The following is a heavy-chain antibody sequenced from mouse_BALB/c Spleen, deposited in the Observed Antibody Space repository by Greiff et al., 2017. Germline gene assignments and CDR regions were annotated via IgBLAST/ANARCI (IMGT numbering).Heavy chain of an antibody. V-gene: IGHV1-69*02. D-gene: IGHD2-1*01. CDR3: ARGVYGNYGMDY. J-gene: IGHJ4*01. CDR1: GYTFTSYW. CDR2: IDPSDSYT. Sequence: QVQLQQSGAELVKPGASVKLSCKASGYTFTSYWMHWVKQRPGQGLEWIGEIDPSDSYTNYNQKFKGKATLTVDKSSSTAYMQLSSLTSEDSAVYYCARGVYGNYGMDYWGQGTSVTVSS.